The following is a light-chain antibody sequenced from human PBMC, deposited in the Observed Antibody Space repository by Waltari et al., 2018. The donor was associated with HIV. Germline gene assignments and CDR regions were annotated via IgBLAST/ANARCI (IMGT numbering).Light chain of an antibody. J-gene: IGLJ1*01. CDR1: SSDVGGYDS. CDR3: CSYAGTYTYV. Sequence: QSALTQPRSVSGSPGQTVTISCTGTSSDVGGYDSVSWFQQHPDKAPKLIIHVVGQRPSGVPDRFSGSKSGNTAFLTISGLQAEDEADYYCCSYAGTYTYVFGSGTEVTAL. CDR2: VVG. V-gene: IGLV2-11*01.